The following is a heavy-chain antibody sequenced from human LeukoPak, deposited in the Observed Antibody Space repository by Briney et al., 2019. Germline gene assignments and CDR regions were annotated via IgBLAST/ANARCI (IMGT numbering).Heavy chain of an antibody. CDR2: ISGSGGST. V-gene: IGHV3-23*01. D-gene: IGHD7-27*01. Sequence: GGSLRLSCAASGFTFSSYAMSWVRQAPGKGLEWVSAISGSGGSTYYADSVKGRFTISRDNSKNTLYLQMNSLRAEDTAVYYCAKHPEGQLGIEYWFDPWGQGTLVTVSS. CDR1: GFTFSSYA. CDR3: AKHPEGQLGIEYWFDP. J-gene: IGHJ5*02.